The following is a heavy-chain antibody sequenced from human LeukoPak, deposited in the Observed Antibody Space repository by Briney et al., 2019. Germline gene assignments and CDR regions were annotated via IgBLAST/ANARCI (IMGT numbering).Heavy chain of an antibody. V-gene: IGHV1-2*02. CDR2: INPNSGGT. D-gene: IGHD2-15*01. CDR1: DYTFTNYG. Sequence: ASVKVSCKASDYTFTNYGISWIRQAPGQGLEWMGWINPNSGGTNYAQKFQGRVTMTRDTSISTAYMELSRLRSDDTAVYYCARARVEYCSGGSCYRFSDYWGQGTLVTVSS. CDR3: ARARVEYCSGGSCYRFSDY. J-gene: IGHJ4*02.